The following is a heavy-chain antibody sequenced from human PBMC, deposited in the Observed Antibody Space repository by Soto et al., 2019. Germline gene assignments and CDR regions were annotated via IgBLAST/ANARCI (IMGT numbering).Heavy chain of an antibody. CDR1: GYTFTRNG. D-gene: IGHD2-2*01. V-gene: IGHV1-18*01. CDR3: VKGRGRNSWPARDV. J-gene: IGHJ6*02. Sequence: QVHLVQSGAEVKKPGASVNVSCKTSGYTFTRNGISWVRQAPGQGLEWMGWISPNSGNTRYAQKLQDRVIMTTDTSPSTAYTELRSLPSDDTAAYYCVKGRGRNSWPARDVWGPGTTVTVSS. CDR2: ISPNSGNT.